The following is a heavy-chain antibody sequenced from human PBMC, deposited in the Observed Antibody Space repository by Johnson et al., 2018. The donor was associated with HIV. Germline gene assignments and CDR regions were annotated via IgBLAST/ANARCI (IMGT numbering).Heavy chain of an antibody. CDR3: AAAEYDAFDI. D-gene: IGHD6-6*01. CDR1: GFSFSNYA. J-gene: IGHJ3*02. V-gene: IGHV3-30*04. Sequence: QVQLVESGGGVVQPGRSLRLSCAASGFSFSNYAMHWVRQAPGKGLEWVAVISYDGSNKYYADSVKGRFTISRDNSKNTLYLQMNSLRAEDTAVYYCAAAEYDAFDIWGQGTMVTVSS. CDR2: ISYDGSNK.